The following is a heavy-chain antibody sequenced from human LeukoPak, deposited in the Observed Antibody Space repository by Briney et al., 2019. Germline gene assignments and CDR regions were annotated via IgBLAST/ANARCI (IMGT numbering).Heavy chain of an antibody. CDR3: ARFGLPYSIDL. CDR1: GFTLNQHS. V-gene: IGHV3-7*01. CDR2: IRPDGSAV. Sequence: GGSLRLSCIASGFTLNQHSMSWVRQAPVKGLEWVASIRPDGSAVFYVDSVKGRFTFSRDNAKNSPDLQMNSLRAEDTAVYYCARFGLPYSIDLWGQGTMVTVSS. J-gene: IGHJ6*02. D-gene: IGHD3/OR15-3a*01.